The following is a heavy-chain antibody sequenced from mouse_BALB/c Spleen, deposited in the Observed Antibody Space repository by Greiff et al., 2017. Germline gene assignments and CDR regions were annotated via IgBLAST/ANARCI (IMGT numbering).Heavy chain of an antibody. V-gene: IGHV6-6*02. CDR1: GFTFSNYW. Sequence: EVMLVESGGGLVQPGGSMKLSCVASGFTFSNYWMNWVRQSPEKGLEWVAEIRLKSNNYATHYAESVKGRFTISRDDSKSSVYLQMNNLRAEDTGIYYCTSGEYGSLDYWGQGTTLTVSS. D-gene: IGHD2-2*01. CDR2: IRLKSNNYAT. CDR3: TSGEYGSLDY. J-gene: IGHJ2*01.